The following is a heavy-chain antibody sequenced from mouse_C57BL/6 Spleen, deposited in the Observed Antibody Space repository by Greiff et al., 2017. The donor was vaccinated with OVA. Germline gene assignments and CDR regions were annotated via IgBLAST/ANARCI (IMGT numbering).Heavy chain of an antibody. CDR1: GFTFSDYG. CDR2: ISSGSSTI. Sequence: EVMLVESGGGLVKPGGSLKLSCAASGFTFSDYGMHWVRQAPEKGLEWVAYISSGSSTIYYADTVKGRFTISRDNAKNTLFLQMTSLRSEDTAMYYCARMEELTVDYWGQGTTLTVSS. CDR3: ARMEELTVDY. V-gene: IGHV5-17*01. D-gene: IGHD4-1*01. J-gene: IGHJ2*01.